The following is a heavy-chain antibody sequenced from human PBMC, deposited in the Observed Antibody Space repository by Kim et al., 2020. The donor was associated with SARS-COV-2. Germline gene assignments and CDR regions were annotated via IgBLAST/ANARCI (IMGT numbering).Heavy chain of an antibody. V-gene: IGHV3-23*01. Sequence: GGSLRLSCAASGFTFSTYAMTWVRQAPGKGLEWVSTISNSGTSTYYGDSVKGRFTISRDNSKNTLYLQIDSLRAEDTAVYYCAKARGNWGSWHLDYWCQG. CDR1: GFTFSTYA. CDR3: AKARGNWGSWHLDY. D-gene: IGHD6-13*01. CDR2: ISNSGTST. J-gene: IGHJ4*02.